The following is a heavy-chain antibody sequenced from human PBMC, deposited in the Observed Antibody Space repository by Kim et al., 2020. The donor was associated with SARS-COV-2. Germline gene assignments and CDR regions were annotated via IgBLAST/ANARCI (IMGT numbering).Heavy chain of an antibody. CDR3: AKVQLGYCSGGSCYFDY. J-gene: IGHJ4*02. Sequence: VKGRFTITRENSKNTLYMQMNSLRAEDTAVYYCAKVQLGYCSGGSCYFDYWGQGTLVTVSS. V-gene: IGHV3-23*01. D-gene: IGHD2-15*01.